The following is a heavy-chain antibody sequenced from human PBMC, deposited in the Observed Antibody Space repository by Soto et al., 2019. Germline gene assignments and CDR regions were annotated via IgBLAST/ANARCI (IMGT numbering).Heavy chain of an antibody. CDR1: GYTFTSYG. CDR2: ISAYNGNT. J-gene: IGHJ3*02. D-gene: IGHD3-9*01. V-gene: IGHV1-18*01. Sequence: ASVKVSCKASGYTFTSYGISWVRQAPGQGLEWMGWISAYNGNTNYAQKLQGRVTMTTDTSTSTAYMELRSLRSDDTAVYYCARVGAYYDKLTGFPYDAFDIWGQGTMVTVSS. CDR3: ARVGAYYDKLTGFPYDAFDI.